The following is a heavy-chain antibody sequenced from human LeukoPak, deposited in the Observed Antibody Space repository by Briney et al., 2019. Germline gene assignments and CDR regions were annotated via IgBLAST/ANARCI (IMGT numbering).Heavy chain of an antibody. Sequence: MSSETLSLTCTVSGGSISSYYWSWIRQPPGKGLEWIGYIYYSGGTNYNPSLKSRVTISVDTSKNQFSLKLSSVTVTDTAVYYCARSEYSSSPDYYYYGMDVWGQGTTVTVSS. D-gene: IGHD6-6*01. CDR3: ARSEYSSSPDYYYYGMDV. CDR1: GGSISSYY. V-gene: IGHV4-59*01. J-gene: IGHJ6*02. CDR2: IYYSGGT.